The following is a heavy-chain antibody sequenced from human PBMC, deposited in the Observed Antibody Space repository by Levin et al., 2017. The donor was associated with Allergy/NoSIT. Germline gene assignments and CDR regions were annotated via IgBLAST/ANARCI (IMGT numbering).Heavy chain of an antibody. CDR1: GFTFSSYS. J-gene: IGHJ4*02. Sequence: GGSLRLSCAASGFTFSSYSMNWVRQAPGKGLEWVSSISSSSSYIYYADSVKGRFTISRDNAKNSLYLQMNSLRAEDTAVYYCARVLSGSYSSLDYWGQGTLVTVSS. CDR2: ISSSSSYI. V-gene: IGHV3-21*01. CDR3: ARVLSGSYSSLDY. D-gene: IGHD1-26*01.